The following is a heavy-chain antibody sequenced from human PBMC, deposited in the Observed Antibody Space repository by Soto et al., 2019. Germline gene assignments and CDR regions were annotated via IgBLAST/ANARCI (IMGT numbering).Heavy chain of an antibody. CDR2: ISGSGGST. CDR1: GFTFSSYA. J-gene: IGHJ6*02. V-gene: IGHV3-23*01. CDR3: AKGQTSFQLYGYYYYGMDV. Sequence: GGSLRLSCAASGFTFSSYAMSWVRQAPGKGLEWVSAISGSGGSTYYADSVKGRFTISRDNSKNTLYLQMNSLRAEDTAVYYCAKGQTSFQLYGYYYYGMDVWGQGTTVTVSS. D-gene: IGHD3-16*02.